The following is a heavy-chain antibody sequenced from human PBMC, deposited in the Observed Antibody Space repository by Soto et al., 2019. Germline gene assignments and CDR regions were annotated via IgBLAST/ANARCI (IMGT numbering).Heavy chain of an antibody. V-gene: IGHV3-53*01. CDR1: GFSVSTSH. CDR3: AKDPNGDYVGAFDS. Sequence: GGSLRLSCAAAGFSVSTSHISWVRQAPGKGLEWVSVIYSGGATHYADSVKGRFTISRDNSKNMLYLQLTSLRAEDTAIYFCAKDPNGDYVGAFDSWGQGSLVTVSS. D-gene: IGHD4-17*01. CDR2: IYSGGAT. J-gene: IGHJ4*02.